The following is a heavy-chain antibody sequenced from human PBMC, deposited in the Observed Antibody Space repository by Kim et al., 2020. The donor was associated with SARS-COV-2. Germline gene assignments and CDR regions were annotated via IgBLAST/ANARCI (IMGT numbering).Heavy chain of an antibody. V-gene: IGHV3-21*01. Sequence: GGSLRLSCAASGFTFSTYSMNWVRQAPGKGLEWVSSISSSSSYIYYADSVKGRFTISRDKAKNSLYLKMNSLRAEDTAVYYCARVGPEDIVVVVAGIYYYGIDVWGQGTTVTVAS. CDR3: ARVGPEDIVVVVAGIYYYGIDV. J-gene: IGHJ6*02. CDR2: ISSSSSYI. CDR1: GFTFSTYS. D-gene: IGHD2-15*01.